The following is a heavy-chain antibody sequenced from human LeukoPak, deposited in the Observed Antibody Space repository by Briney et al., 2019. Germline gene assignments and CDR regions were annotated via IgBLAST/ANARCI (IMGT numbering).Heavy chain of an antibody. CDR3: ARDPPMSRNAFDI. Sequence: PSETLSLTCTVSGGSISSSSYYWGWIRQPPGKGLEWIGSIYYSGSTYYNPSLKSRVTISVDTFKNQFSLKLSSVTAADTAVYYCARDPPMSRNAFDIWGQGTMVTVS. CDR2: IYYSGST. CDR1: GGSISSSSYY. D-gene: IGHD3-10*02. J-gene: IGHJ3*02. V-gene: IGHV4-39*02.